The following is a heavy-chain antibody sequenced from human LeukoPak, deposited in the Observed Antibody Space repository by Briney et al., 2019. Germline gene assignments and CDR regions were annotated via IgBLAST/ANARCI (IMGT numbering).Heavy chain of an antibody. D-gene: IGHD3-3*01. CDR2: INTDGSST. Sequence: GGSLRLSCAASGFTFSSYWMHWVRQAPGKGLVWVSRINTDGSSTSYADSVKGRFTISRDNAKNTLYLQMNSLRAEDTAVYYCARDHVSGSLHYDFWSGYSYDAFDIWGQGTMVTVSS. V-gene: IGHV3-74*01. CDR1: GFTFSSYW. CDR3: ARDHVSGSLHYDFWSGYSYDAFDI. J-gene: IGHJ3*02.